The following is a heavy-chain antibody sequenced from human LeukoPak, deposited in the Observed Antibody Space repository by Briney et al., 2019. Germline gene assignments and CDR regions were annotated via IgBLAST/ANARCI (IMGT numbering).Heavy chain of an antibody. CDR1: GYTFTGYY. CDR2: INPSSGGT. D-gene: IGHD6-19*01. CDR3: ARNLEYSSGWDMNWFDP. J-gene: IGHJ5*02. V-gene: IGHV1-2*02. Sequence: GASVKVSCKPSGYTFTGYYMHWVRQAPGQGLEWMGWINPSSGGTNYPQKFQGRVTMTRDTSLSTAYMELSGLRSDDTAVYYCARNLEYSSGWDMNWFDPWGQGTLVTVSS.